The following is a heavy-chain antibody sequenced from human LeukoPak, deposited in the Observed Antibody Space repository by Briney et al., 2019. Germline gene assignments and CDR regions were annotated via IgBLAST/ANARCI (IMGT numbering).Heavy chain of an antibody. CDR2: IYYSGST. Sequence: PSETLSLTCTVSGGSISSGDYYWSRIRQPPGKGLEWIGYIYYSGSTYYNPSLKSRVTISVDTSKNQFSLKLSSVTAADTAVYYCARDPHRRSGPIYYYGMDVWGQGTTVTVSS. J-gene: IGHJ6*02. D-gene: IGHD6-19*01. V-gene: IGHV4-31*03. CDR1: GGSISSGDYY. CDR3: ARDPHRRSGPIYYYGMDV.